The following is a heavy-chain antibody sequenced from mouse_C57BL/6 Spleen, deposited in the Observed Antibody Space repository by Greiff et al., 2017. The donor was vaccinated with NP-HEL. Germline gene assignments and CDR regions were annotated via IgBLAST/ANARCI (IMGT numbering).Heavy chain of an antibody. V-gene: IGHV1-69*01. J-gene: IGHJ1*03. CDR2: IDPSDSYT. CDR3: ARQRITAVVAPYWYFDV. CDR1: GYTFTSYW. Sequence: QVQLQQPGAELVMPGASVKLSCKASGYTFTSYWMHWVKQRPGQGLEWIGEIDPSDSYTNYNQKFKGKSTLTVDKSSSTAYMQLSSLTSEDSAVYYCARQRITAVVAPYWYFDVWGTGTTVTVSS. D-gene: IGHD1-1*01.